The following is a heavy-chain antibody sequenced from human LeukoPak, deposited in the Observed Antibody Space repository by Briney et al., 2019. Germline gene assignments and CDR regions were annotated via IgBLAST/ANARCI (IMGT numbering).Heavy chain of an antibody. D-gene: IGHD3-22*01. Sequence: SVKVSCKASGGTFSSYAISWVRQAPGQGLEWMGGIIPIFGTANYAQKFQGRVTITADESTSTAYMELSSLRSEDTAVYYCARVKSYYYDTSDKDAFDIWGQGTMVTVSS. CDR1: GGTFSSYA. CDR2: IIPIFGTA. J-gene: IGHJ3*02. V-gene: IGHV1-69*13. CDR3: ARVKSYYYDTSDKDAFDI.